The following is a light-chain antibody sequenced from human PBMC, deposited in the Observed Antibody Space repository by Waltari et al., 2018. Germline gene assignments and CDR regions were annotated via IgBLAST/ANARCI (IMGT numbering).Light chain of an antibody. CDR3: GSYTGSTTGV. J-gene: IGLJ3*02. Sequence: WYQQRPGKAPKLLIFDVSNRPSGVSNRFSGSKSGNTASLTISGLQAEDEAAYYCGSYTGSTTGVFGGGTKLTVL. V-gene: IGLV2-14*04. CDR2: DVS.